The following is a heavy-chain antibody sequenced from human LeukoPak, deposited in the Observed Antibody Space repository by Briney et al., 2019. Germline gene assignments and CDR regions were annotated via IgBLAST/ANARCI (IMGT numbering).Heavy chain of an antibody. J-gene: IGHJ4*02. CDR2: IYYSGST. D-gene: IGHD3-3*01. V-gene: IGHV4-39*07. Sequence: SETLSLTCTVSGGSISSSSYYWGWIRQPPGKGLEWIGSIYYSGSTYYNPSLKSRVTISVDTSKNQFSLKLSSVTAADTAVYYCARHLCGYDFWSGYYTGRELDYWGQGTLVTVSS. CDR1: GGSISSSSYY. CDR3: ARHLCGYDFWSGYYTGRELDY.